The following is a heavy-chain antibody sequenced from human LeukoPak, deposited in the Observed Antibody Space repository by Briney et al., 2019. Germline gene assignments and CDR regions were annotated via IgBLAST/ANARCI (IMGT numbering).Heavy chain of an antibody. Sequence: SVKVSCKASGGTFSSYAISWVRQAPGQGLEWMGGIIPIFGTANYAQKFQGRVTITADESTSTAYMELSSLRSEDTAVYYCARDREVVVITDYYYGMDVWGQGTTVTVSS. J-gene: IGHJ6*02. CDR3: ARDREVVVITDYYYGMDV. CDR2: IIPIFGTA. V-gene: IGHV1-69*13. CDR1: GGTFSSYA. D-gene: IGHD3-22*01.